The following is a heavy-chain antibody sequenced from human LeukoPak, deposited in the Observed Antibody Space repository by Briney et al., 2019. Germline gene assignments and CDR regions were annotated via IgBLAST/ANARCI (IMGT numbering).Heavy chain of an antibody. CDR3: ARFAVHRRLAVAGQFGLDY. CDR2: INPSGGTT. J-gene: IGHJ4*02. D-gene: IGHD6-19*01. V-gene: IGHV1-46*01. Sequence: ASVKVSCKASGYIFTSYYMHWVRQAPGQGLEWMGIINPSGGTTNYAQKFRDRVTMTRDTSTSTVYMELSSLRSDDTAVYYCARFAVHRRLAVAGQFGLDYWGQGTLVTVSS. CDR1: GYIFTSYY.